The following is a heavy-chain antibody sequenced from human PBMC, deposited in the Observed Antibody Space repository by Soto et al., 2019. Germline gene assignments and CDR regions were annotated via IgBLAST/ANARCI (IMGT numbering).Heavy chain of an antibody. CDR1: GFSFSTYA. Sequence: EVQLLESGGGLVQPGGSLRLSCAASGFSFSTYAMTWVRQAPGKGLEWVSTITPSGGNAYYADSVKVRFTITRDNSENTLFLHMNSLRAEDTAVYYCAKRYYNNSVCYTNFYYYMEIWGEGTSVTVSS. D-gene: IGHD2-8*01. J-gene: IGHJ6*03. CDR3: AKRYYNNSVCYTNFYYYMEI. V-gene: IGHV3-23*01. CDR2: ITPSGGNA.